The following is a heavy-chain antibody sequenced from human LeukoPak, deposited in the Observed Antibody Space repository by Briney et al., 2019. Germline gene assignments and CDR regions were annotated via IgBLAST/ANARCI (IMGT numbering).Heavy chain of an antibody. Sequence: SVKVSCKASGGTFSSYAISWVRQAPGQGLEWMGGIIPIFGTANYAQKFQGRVTITADKSTSTAYMELSSLRSEDTAVYYCARGVSGYGDYYYYYMDVWGKGTTVTVSS. CDR2: IIPIFGTA. V-gene: IGHV1-69*06. CDR1: GGTFSSYA. CDR3: ARGVSGYGDYYYYYMDV. J-gene: IGHJ6*03. D-gene: IGHD4-17*01.